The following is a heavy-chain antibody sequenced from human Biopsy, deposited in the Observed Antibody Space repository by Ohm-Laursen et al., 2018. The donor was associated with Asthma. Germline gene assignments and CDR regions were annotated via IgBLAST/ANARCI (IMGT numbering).Heavy chain of an antibody. J-gene: IGHJ6*02. D-gene: IGHD2-21*02. CDR2: ISYDGGNK. V-gene: IGHV3-30*18. Sequence: SLRLSCAASGFTFSGYALHWVRQAPGRGLEWVAVISYDGGNKYYGDSVKGRFPISRDNSKNTLYLQMNSLRAEDTAVYYCANYEVVTAILPMDVWGQGTTVTVSS. CDR3: ANYEVVTAILPMDV. CDR1: GFTFSGYA.